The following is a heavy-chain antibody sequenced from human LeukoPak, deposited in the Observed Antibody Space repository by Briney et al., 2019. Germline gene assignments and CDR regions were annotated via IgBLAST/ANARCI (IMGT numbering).Heavy chain of an antibody. J-gene: IGHJ4*02. CDR3: ASLGDYYDSSGYYY. CDR1: GFTVSSNY. V-gene: IGHV3-53*01. D-gene: IGHD3-22*01. CDR2: IYSGGST. Sequence: PGGSLRLSCAASGFTVSSNYMSWVRQARGKGLEWVSVIYSGGSTYYADSVKGRFTISRDNSKNTLYLQMNSLRAEDTAVYYCASLGDYYDSSGYYYWGQGTLVTVSS.